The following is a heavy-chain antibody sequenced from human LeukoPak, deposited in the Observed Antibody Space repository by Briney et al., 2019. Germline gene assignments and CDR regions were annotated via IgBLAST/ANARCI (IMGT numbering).Heavy chain of an antibody. CDR2: ISYDGSDK. J-gene: IGHJ6*02. CDR3: AKDLSRIVAMDV. D-gene: IGHD1-26*01. CDR1: GFTFSSVS. Sequence: PGGSLRLSCAASGFTFSSVSMNWVRQAPGKGLEWVAAISYDGSDKYYADSVKGRFTISRDNSKNTLYLQMNSLRAEDTAVYYCAKDLSRIVAMDVWGQGTTVTVSS. V-gene: IGHV3-30*18.